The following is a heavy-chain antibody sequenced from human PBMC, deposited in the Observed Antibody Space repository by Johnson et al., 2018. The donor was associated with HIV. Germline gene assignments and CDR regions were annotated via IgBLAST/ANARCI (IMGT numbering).Heavy chain of an antibody. CDR3: AGGRNGRNAFDI. J-gene: IGHJ3*02. Sequence: QVQLVESGGGLVQPGRSLRLSCAASGFTFSSYAMHWVRQAPGKGLEWVAVISYDGSNKYYADSVKGRFTISRDNSKNTLYLQMNSLRAEDTAVYYWAGGRNGRNAFDIRGQGTMVTVSS. CDR2: ISYDGSNK. D-gene: IGHD2-8*01. CDR1: GFTFSSYA. V-gene: IGHV3-30-3*01.